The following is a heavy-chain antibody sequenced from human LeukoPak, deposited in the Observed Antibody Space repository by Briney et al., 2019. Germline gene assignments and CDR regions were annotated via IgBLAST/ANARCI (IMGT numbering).Heavy chain of an antibody. V-gene: IGHV3-30-3*01. Sequence: GGSLRLSCAASGFTFSSYAMHWVRQAPGKGLEWVAVISYDGSNKYYADSVKGRFTISRDNSKNTLYLQMNSLRAEDTAIYYCGRDIATAVDYWGLGTLVTVSS. CDR3: GRDIATAVDY. CDR1: GFTFSSYA. J-gene: IGHJ4*02. CDR2: ISYDGSNK. D-gene: IGHD6-13*01.